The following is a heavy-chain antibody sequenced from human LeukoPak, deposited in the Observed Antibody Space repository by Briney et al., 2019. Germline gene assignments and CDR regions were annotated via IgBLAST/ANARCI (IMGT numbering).Heavy chain of an antibody. Sequence: GGSLRLSCAASGFTVSSNDMNWVRQAPGKGLEWVSYISSSGGVIYYADSVKGRFTISRDNAKNSLYLQMISLRAEDTAVYYCAREGGYGILPGNWLDPWGQGTLVTVSS. J-gene: IGHJ5*02. CDR2: ISSSGGVI. D-gene: IGHD3-9*01. V-gene: IGHV3-48*03. CDR3: AREGGYGILPGNWLDP. CDR1: GFTVSSND.